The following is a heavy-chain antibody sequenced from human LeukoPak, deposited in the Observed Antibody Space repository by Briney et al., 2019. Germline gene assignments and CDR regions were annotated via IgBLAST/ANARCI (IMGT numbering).Heavy chain of an antibody. V-gene: IGHV3-7*03. Sequence: PGGSLRLSCAASGFTFSSYWMSWVRQAPGKGLEWVANIKQDGSEKYYVDSVKGRFTISRDNAKNSLYLQMNSLRAEDTAVYYCARPYYDFWSGSPTYWGQGTLVTVSS. D-gene: IGHD3-3*01. CDR2: IKQDGSEK. J-gene: IGHJ4*02. CDR3: ARPYYDFWSGSPTY. CDR1: GFTFSSYW.